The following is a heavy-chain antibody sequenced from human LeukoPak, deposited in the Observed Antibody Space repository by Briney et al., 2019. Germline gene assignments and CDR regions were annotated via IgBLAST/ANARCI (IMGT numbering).Heavy chain of an antibody. Sequence: GGSLRLSCAASGFAFSTYWMKWVRQAPGKGLEWVANIKDDGSANYYVDSVKGRFTISRDNAKNSLYLRMNSLRVEDTAVYYCARQKSGVAVAGPGDHWGQGTLVTVSS. CDR1: GFAFSTYW. CDR2: IKDDGSAN. D-gene: IGHD6-19*01. V-gene: IGHV3-7*01. CDR3: ARQKSGVAVAGPGDH. J-gene: IGHJ4*02.